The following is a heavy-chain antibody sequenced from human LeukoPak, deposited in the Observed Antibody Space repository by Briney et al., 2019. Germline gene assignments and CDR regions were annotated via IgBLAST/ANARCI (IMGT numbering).Heavy chain of an antibody. Sequence: PGGSLRLSCAASGFIVSANYMNWVRQAPGKGLEWVSVIYSGGSPFYADSVKGRFTISRDNSKNTVYLQMNSLRVEDTAVYYCARGGQCDFWGQGTLVTVSS. CDR3: ARGGQCDF. CDR1: GFIVSANY. V-gene: IGHV3-53*01. J-gene: IGHJ4*02. D-gene: IGHD3-10*01. CDR2: IYSGGSP.